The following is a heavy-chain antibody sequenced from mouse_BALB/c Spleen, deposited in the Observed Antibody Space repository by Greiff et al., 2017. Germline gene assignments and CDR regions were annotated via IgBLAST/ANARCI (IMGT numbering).Heavy chain of an antibody. CDR1: GISITTGNYR. J-gene: IGHJ1*01. CDR2: IYYSGTI. Sequence: EVKLQESGPGLVKPSQTVSLTCTVTGISITTGNYRWSWIRQFPGNNLEWIGYIYYSGTITYNPSLTSRTTITRDTSKNQFFLEMNSLTAEDTATYYCAREILWYFDVWGAGTTVTVSS. D-gene: IGHD2-10*02. V-gene: IGHV3-5*02. CDR3: AREILWYFDV.